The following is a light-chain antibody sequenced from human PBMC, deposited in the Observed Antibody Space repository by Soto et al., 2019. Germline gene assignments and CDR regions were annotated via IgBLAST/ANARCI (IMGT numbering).Light chain of an antibody. J-gene: IGKJ4*01. CDR3: QQSYSTPLT. CDR2: PAS. V-gene: IGKV1-39*01. Sequence: DIQMTQSPSSLSASVGDRVTITCRASQSIRTYLNWYQQKPGKAPKLLIFPASSLQSGVPSRFSGVGSGTDFTLTISSLQPEDIATYHCQQSYSTPLTFGGGTKVDIK. CDR1: QSIRTY.